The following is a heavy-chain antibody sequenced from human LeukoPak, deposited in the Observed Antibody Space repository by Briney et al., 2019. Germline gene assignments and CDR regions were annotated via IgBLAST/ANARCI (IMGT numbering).Heavy chain of an antibody. D-gene: IGHD2-2*01. CDR1: GGSFSGYY. CDR2: INHSGST. J-gene: IGHJ3*02. V-gene: IGHV4-34*01. Sequence: SETLSLTCAVYGGSFSGYYWSWIRQPPGKGLEWIGEINHSGSTNYNPSLKSRVTISEDTSKNQFSLKLSSVTAADTAVYYCARGRRIVVVPAAMSRAFDIWGQGTMVTVSS. CDR3: ARGRRIVVVPAAMSRAFDI.